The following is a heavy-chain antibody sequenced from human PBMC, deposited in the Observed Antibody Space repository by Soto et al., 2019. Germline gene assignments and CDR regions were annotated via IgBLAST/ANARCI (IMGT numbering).Heavy chain of an antibody. CDR2: ISYDGRNR. Sequence: HPGGSLRLSCAASGFTFSSYGMHWVRQAPGKGLEWVAVISYDGRNRYFADSVKGRFTISRDNSKNTLYLQMYSLRPEDTAVYYCAKVGIAVAGFYFDSWGQGTLVTVS. V-gene: IGHV3-30*18. CDR3: AKVGIAVAGFYFDS. CDR1: GFTFSSYG. D-gene: IGHD6-19*01. J-gene: IGHJ4*02.